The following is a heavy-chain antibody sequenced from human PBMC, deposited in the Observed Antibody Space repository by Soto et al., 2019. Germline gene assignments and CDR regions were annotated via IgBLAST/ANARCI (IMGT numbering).Heavy chain of an antibody. V-gene: IGHV1-46*01. CDR3: ARMMGYLLGVDHYYDGMDV. CDR2: INPAAGDT. J-gene: IGHJ6*02. CDR1: GYTFTSYY. D-gene: IGHD3-16*01. Sequence: QVQLVQSGAEVKKPGASVRISCKAHGYTFTSYYMNWVRQAPGQGLEWMGVINPAAGDTTYAEKFEGRVTMTRETSTRTVYMDLNSLRSDDTAVYYCARMMGYLLGVDHYYDGMDVWGQGTTVTISS.